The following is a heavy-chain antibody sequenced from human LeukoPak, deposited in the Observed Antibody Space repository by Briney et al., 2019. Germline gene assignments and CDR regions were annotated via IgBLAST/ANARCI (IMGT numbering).Heavy chain of an antibody. V-gene: IGHV4-34*01. D-gene: IGHD3-10*01. Sequence: SETLSLTCAVYGGSFSGYYWSWIRQPPGKGLEWIGEINHSGSTNYNPSLKSRVTISVDTSKNQFSLKLSSVTAADTAVYYCARNPYGSGHYYYYYYMDVWGKGTTVTVSS. CDR3: ARNPYGSGHYYYYYYMDV. J-gene: IGHJ6*03. CDR1: GGSFSGYY. CDR2: INHSGST.